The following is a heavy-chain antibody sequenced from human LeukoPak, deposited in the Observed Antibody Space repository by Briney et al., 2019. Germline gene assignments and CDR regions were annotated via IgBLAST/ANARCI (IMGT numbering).Heavy chain of an antibody. CDR1: GDSINSFH. CDR3: ARSGVPDY. J-gene: IGHJ4*02. V-gene: IGHV4-59*01. CDR2: IYESGTT. Sequence: PSETLSLTCTVSGDSINSFHWSWIRQSPGKGLEWIGNIYESGTTDYNSILRSRVTISVDTSKNQFSLKLSSVTAADTAVYYCARSGVPDYWGQGTLVTVSS. D-gene: IGHD7-27*01.